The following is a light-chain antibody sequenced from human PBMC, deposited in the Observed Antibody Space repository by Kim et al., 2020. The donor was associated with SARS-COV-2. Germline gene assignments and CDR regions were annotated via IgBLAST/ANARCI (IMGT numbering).Light chain of an antibody. CDR1: QNINNN. Sequence: EIEMTQSPAPLSVSPGETATLSCRASQNINNNLTWYQQKPGQAPRLLIYGATTRAAGVPARFSGSGSGTEFTLTISTLQSEDVAVYSCQKYDDGPLTFGGGTKVDIK. CDR2: GAT. CDR3: QKYDDGPLT. J-gene: IGKJ4*01. V-gene: IGKV3-15*01.